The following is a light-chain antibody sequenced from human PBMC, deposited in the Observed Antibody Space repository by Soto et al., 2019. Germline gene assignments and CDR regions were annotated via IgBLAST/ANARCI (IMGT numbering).Light chain of an antibody. V-gene: IGKV3-11*01. J-gene: IGKJ2*01. CDR1: HSVFSY. CDR3: QQRSTWPLA. CDR2: DAS. Sequence: DTVLTQSPATLSLSPGERATLSCRASHSVFSYLAWYQHKPGQAPRLLIYDASKRATGIPPRFSGSGSGTDFTLTISSLEPEDFALYYCQQRSTWPLAFGQGTKVEIK.